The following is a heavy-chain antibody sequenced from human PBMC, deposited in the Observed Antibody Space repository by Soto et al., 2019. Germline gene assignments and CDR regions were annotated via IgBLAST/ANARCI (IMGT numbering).Heavy chain of an antibody. Sequence: QVQLVQSGAEVKKPGSSVKVSCKASGGTFSSYAISWVRQAPGQGLEWMGGIIPIFGTANYAQKFQGRVTITADESTSTAYMELSSLRSEDTAVYYCASGLHYYDSSGYYPLFDYWGQGTLVTVSS. D-gene: IGHD3-22*01. CDR3: ASGLHYYDSSGYYPLFDY. V-gene: IGHV1-69*01. CDR1: GGTFSSYA. J-gene: IGHJ4*02. CDR2: IIPIFGTA.